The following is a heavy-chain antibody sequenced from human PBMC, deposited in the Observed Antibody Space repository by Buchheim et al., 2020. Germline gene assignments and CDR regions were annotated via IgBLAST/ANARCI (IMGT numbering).Heavy chain of an antibody. Sequence: EVQLLESGGGLVQPGGSLRLSCAASGFTFGNYAMSWVRQAPGKGLEWVSAISGDAGSTFYADSVRGRFTISRDNSRNRLFLQMNGLRVEDTALYYCAKEREPLDYWGQGTL. CDR3: AKEREPLDY. CDR1: GFTFGNYA. J-gene: IGHJ4*02. CDR2: ISGDAGST. V-gene: IGHV3-23*01.